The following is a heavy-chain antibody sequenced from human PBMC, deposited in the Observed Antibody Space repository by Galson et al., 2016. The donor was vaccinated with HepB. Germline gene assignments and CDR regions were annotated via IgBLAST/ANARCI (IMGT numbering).Heavy chain of an antibody. CDR1: GFTFRNYG. J-gene: IGHJ4*02. D-gene: IGHD1/OR15-1a*01. CDR2: IQNSGVNT. V-gene: IGHV3-23*01. CDR3: ASQLWNTDY. Sequence: SLRLSCAVSGFTFRNYGMAWVRQAPGEGLEWVSSIQNSGVNTHYADSVKGRFTISRDNSRNTLYLQMNSLRVEDTAVYYCASQLWNTDYWGQGTRVIVSS.